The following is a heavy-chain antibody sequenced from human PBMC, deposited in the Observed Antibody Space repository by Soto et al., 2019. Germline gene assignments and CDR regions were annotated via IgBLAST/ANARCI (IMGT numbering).Heavy chain of an antibody. Sequence: EVQLWESGGGLVQPGGSLRLSCAVSGFTFSSHVMSLVRQAPGKGLEWVSSISGTGGTYYADSVKGRFTISRDNSKNAPYLQMNSLRDEDTAVYYCAKDRRGAYCSGGICYSPDYWGQGTPVIVSS. CDR3: AKDRRGAYCSGGICYSPDY. CDR1: GFTFSSHV. CDR2: ISGTGGT. D-gene: IGHD2-15*01. V-gene: IGHV3-23*01. J-gene: IGHJ4*02.